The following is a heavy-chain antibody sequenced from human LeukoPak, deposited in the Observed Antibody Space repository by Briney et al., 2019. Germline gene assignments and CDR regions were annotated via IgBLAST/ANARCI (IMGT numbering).Heavy chain of an antibody. J-gene: IGHJ4*02. CDR1: GFTVSSNY. D-gene: IGHD5-18*01. CDR2: IYSGGST. CDR3: ARDDLSYGYDY. V-gene: IGHV3-66*01. Sequence: PGGYLRLSCAASGFTVSSNYMSWVRQAPGKGLEWVSVIYSGGSTYYADSVKGRFTISRDNSKNTLYLQMNSLRAEDTAVYYCARDDLSYGYDYWGQGTLVTVSS.